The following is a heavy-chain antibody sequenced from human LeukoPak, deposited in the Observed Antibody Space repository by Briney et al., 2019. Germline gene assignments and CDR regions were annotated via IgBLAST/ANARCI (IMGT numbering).Heavy chain of an antibody. CDR3: ARGTPSSSGWLYYGMDV. D-gene: IGHD6-19*01. V-gene: IGHV3-30-3*01. Sequence: GRSLRLSCAASGFPFSSYAMHWVRQAPGKGLEWVAVISYDGSNKYYADSVKGRFTISRDNSKNTLYLQMNSLRAEDTAVYYCARGTPSSSGWLYYGMDVWGQGTTVTVS. J-gene: IGHJ6*02. CDR2: ISYDGSNK. CDR1: GFPFSSYA.